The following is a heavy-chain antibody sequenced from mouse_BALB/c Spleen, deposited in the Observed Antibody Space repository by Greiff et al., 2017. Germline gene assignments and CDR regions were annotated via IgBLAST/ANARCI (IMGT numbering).Heavy chain of an antibody. V-gene: IGHV5-17*02. Sequence: VMLVESGGGLVQPGGSRKLSCAASGFTFSSFGMHWVRQAPEKGLEWVAYISSGSSTIYYADTVKGRFTISRDNPKNTLFLQMTSLRSEDTAMYYCARPHYYGSSPYAMDYWGQGASVTVSS. CDR1: GFTFSSFG. CDR3: ARPHYYGSSPYAMDY. CDR2: ISSGSSTI. D-gene: IGHD1-1*01. J-gene: IGHJ4*01.